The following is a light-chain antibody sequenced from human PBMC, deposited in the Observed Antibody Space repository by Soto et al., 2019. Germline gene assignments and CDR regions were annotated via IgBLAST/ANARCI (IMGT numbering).Light chain of an antibody. CDR1: QSISSY. CDR2: AAS. CDR3: QQSYSTYTWT. Sequence: DIQMTQSPSSLSASVGDRVTITCRASQSISSYLNWYQQKPGKAPKLLIYAASSLQSRVPSRFSGSGSGTDFTLTISSLQPEDFATSSCQQSYSTYTWTFGQGTKVEIK. J-gene: IGKJ1*01. V-gene: IGKV1-39*01.